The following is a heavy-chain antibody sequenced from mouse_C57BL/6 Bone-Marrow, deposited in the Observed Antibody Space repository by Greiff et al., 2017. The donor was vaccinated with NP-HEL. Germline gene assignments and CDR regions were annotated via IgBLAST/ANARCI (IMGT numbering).Heavy chain of an antibody. Sequence: LQESGAELARPGASVKLSCKASGYTFTSYGISWVNQRTGQGLEWIGEIYPRSGNTYYNEKFKGKATLTADKSSSTAYMELRSLTSEDSAVYFCARVILRSFFDYWGQGTTLTVSS. V-gene: IGHV1-81*01. CDR3: ARVILRSFFDY. CDR2: IYPRSGNT. CDR1: GYTFTSYG. J-gene: IGHJ2*01. D-gene: IGHD1-1*01.